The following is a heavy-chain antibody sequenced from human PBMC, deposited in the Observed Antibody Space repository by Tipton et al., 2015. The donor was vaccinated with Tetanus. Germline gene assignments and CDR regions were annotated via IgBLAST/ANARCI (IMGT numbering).Heavy chain of an antibody. J-gene: IGHJ2*01. CDR2: IYYSGST. CDR3: ARVSVALIVGPNSRGRHFDL. D-gene: IGHD3-22*01. CDR1: GGSISSGGYY. V-gene: IGHV4-31*03. Sequence: TLSLTCTVSGGSISSGGYYWSWIRQHPGKGLEWIGNIYYSGSTYYNPSLKSRVTISVDTSKNQFSLKLSSVTAADTAVYYCARVSVALIVGPNSRGRHFDLWGRGTLVTVSS.